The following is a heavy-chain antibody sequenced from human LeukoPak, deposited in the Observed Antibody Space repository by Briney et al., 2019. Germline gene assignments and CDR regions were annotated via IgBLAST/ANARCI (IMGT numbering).Heavy chain of an antibody. CDR2: ISSSGSTI. CDR3: ATDDFYYGMDV. D-gene: IGHD2-21*02. V-gene: IGHV3-48*03. J-gene: IGHJ6*02. CDR1: GFTFSSYE. Sequence: GGSLRLSCAASGFTFSSYEMNWVRQAPGKGLEGVSYISSSGSTIYYADSVKGRFTISRDNAKNSLYLQMNSLRAEDTAVYYCATDDFYYGMDVWGQGTTVTVSS.